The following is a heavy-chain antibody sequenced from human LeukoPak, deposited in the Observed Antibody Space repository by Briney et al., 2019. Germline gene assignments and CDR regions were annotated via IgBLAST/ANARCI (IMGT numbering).Heavy chain of an antibody. CDR2: MNPSGST. CDR3: ASDDLGIAAAGSGDYYYGMDV. J-gene: IGHJ6*02. CDR1: GGSFSGYY. D-gene: IGHD6-13*01. Sequence: SETLSLTCAVYGGSFSGYYWTWIRQTPEKGLEWIGEMNPSGSTNYNPSLKSRVIISVDTSKNQFSLELSSVTAADTAVYYCASDDLGIAAAGSGDYYYGMDVWGQGTTVTVSS. V-gene: IGHV4-34*01.